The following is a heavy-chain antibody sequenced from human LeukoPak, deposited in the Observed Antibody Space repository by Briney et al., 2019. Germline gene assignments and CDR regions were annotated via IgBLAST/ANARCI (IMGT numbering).Heavy chain of an antibody. CDR2: ISYDGSNK. CDR1: GFTFSSYA. CDR3: ARAEPGYSYGYYFDY. Sequence: GGSLRLSCAASGFTFSSYAMHWVRQAPGKGLEWVAVISYDGSNKYYADSVKGRFTISRDSSKNTLYLQMNSLRAEDTAVYYCARAEPGYSYGYYFDYWGQGTLVTVSS. D-gene: IGHD5-18*01. V-gene: IGHV3-30-3*01. J-gene: IGHJ4*02.